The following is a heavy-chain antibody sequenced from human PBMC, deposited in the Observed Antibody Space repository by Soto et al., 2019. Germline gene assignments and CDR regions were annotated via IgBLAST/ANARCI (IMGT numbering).Heavy chain of an antibody. D-gene: IGHD5-12*01. J-gene: IGHJ5*02. CDR2: INHSGST. CDR3: ARVHRGYSGYDYRPTAGNFDP. V-gene: IGHV4-34*01. CDR1: GGSFSGYY. Sequence: SETLSLTCAVYGGSFSGYYWSWIRQPPGKGLEWIGEINHSGSTNYNPSLKSRVTISVDTSKNQFSLKLSSVTAADTAVYYCARVHRGYSGYDYRPTAGNFDPWGQGTLVTVSS.